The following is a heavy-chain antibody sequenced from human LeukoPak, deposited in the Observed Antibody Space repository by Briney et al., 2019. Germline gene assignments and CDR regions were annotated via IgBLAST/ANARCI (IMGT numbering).Heavy chain of an antibody. Sequence: GGSLRLSCVASGFSFSTYWMTWVRRAPGKGLEWVANINQYGTEKYYGDSVKGRFTISRDNSKNTLYLQMNSLRAEDSAVYYCAKDLGYYSSYYYGMDVWGQGTTVTVSS. CDR1: GFSFSTYW. V-gene: IGHV3-7*01. CDR2: INQYGTEK. D-gene: IGHD4-11*01. J-gene: IGHJ6*02. CDR3: AKDLGYYSSYYYGMDV.